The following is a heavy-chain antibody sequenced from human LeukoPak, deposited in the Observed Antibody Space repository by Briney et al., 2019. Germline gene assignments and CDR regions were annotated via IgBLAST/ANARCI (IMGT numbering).Heavy chain of an antibody. D-gene: IGHD3-22*01. CDR1: GFTFSTYT. J-gene: IGHJ4*02. V-gene: IGHV3-30*04. CDR3: TTDFGETYYYDSSGYIDY. Sequence: PGGSLRLSCAASGFTFSTYTMHWVRQAPGKGLEWVAVMLYDGTNKYYADSVKGRFTISRDNSKNTLYLQMNSLRAEDTAVYYCTTDFGETYYYDSSGYIDYWGQGTLVTVSS. CDR2: MLYDGTNK.